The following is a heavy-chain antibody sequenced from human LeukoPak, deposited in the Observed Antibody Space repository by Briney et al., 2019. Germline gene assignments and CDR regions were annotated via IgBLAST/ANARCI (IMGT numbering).Heavy chain of an antibody. J-gene: IGHJ5*02. CDR2: INHSGST. D-gene: IGHD3-10*01. V-gene: IGHV4-34*01. Sequence: KPSETLSLTCAVYGGSFSGYYWSWIRQPPGKGLEWIGEINHSGSTNYNPSLKSRVTISVDTSKNQFSLKLSSVTAADTAVYYCARGFREVRGVISRWFDPWGQGTLVTVSS. CDR3: ARGFREVRGVISRWFDP. CDR1: GGSFSGYY.